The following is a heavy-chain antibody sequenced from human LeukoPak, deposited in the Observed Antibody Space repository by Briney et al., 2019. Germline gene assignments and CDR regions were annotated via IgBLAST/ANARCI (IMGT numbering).Heavy chain of an antibody. CDR2: ISYDGSNK. V-gene: IGHV3-30-3*01. CDR1: GFTFSSYA. J-gene: IGHJ4*02. Sequence: HPGGSLRLSCAASGFTFSSYAMHWVRQAPGKGLEWVAVISYDGSNKYYADSVKGRFTISRDNSKNTLYLQMNSLRAEDTAVYYCARGSGSYYPISDYWGQGTLVTVSS. CDR3: ARGSGSYYPISDY. D-gene: IGHD3-10*01.